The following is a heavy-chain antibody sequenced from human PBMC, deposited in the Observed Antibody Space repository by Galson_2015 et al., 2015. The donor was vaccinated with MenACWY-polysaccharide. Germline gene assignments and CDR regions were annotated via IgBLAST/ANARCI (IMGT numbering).Heavy chain of an antibody. V-gene: IGHV3-30*02. CDR1: GFNFGGNG. CDR3: ARNPTRLDIAAASQ. D-gene: IGHD6-13*01. Sequence: SLRLSCAGSGFNFGGNGLHWVRQAPGKGLEWVALIRNAERKHYTDAVKGRFTLSRDHSKHTLYLQMNSLRPEDTAVYYCARNPTRLDIAAASQWGQGALVSVSS. CDR2: IRNAERK. J-gene: IGHJ4*02.